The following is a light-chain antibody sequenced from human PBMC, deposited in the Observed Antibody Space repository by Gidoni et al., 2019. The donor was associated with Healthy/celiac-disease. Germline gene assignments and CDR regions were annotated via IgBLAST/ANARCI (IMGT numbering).Light chain of an antibody. CDR1: QMVSSN. J-gene: IGKJ5*01. CDR3: RQYNNWPLIT. Sequence: ELVLTQSPATLSVSPGERATHSCRASQMVSSNLAWYQQKPGQAPRLLIYGASTRATGIAARFSGSGSGTEFTLIISSLQYEDFAVYDCRQYNNWPLITFGQXTRLEIK. CDR2: GAS. V-gene: IGKV3-15*01.